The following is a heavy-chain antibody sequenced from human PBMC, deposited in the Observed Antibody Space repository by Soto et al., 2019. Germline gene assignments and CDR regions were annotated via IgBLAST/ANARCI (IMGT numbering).Heavy chain of an antibody. CDR2: ISYDGSNK. D-gene: IGHD6-6*01. Sequence: PVGSLRLSCAASGFTFSSYGMHWVRQAPGKGLEWVAVISYDGSNKYYADSVKGRFTISRDNAKNSLYLQMNSLRAEDTAVYYCAILSNWGQGTLVTVSS. CDR3: AILSN. CDR1: GFTFSSYG. J-gene: IGHJ4*02. V-gene: IGHV3-30*03.